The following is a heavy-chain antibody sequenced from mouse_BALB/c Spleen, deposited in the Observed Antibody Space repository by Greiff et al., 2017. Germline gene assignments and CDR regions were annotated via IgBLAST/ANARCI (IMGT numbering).Heavy chain of an antibody. V-gene: IGHV5-6-5*01. CDR1: GFTFSSFG. D-gene: IGHD2-1*01. CDR3: ARESLYYGNYDY. CDR2: ISSGGST. J-gene: IGHJ4*01. Sequence: EVKVVESGGGLVQPGGSRKLSCAASGFTFSSFGMHWVRQAPEKGLEWVAYISSGGSTYYPDSVKGRFTISRDNARNILYLQMGSLRSEDTAMYYCARESLYYGNYDYWGQGTSVTVSS.